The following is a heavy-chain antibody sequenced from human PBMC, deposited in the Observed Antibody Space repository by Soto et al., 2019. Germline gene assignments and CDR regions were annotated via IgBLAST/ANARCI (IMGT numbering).Heavy chain of an antibody. CDR1: GFTFSSYG. J-gene: IGHJ4*02. CDR2: IWYDGSNK. CDR3: ARIDNAHSNYVSALDY. Sequence: PGGSLRLSCAASGFTFSSYGMHWVRQAPGKGLEWAAVIWYDGSNKYYADSVKGRFTISRDNSKNTLYLQMNSLRAEDTAVYYCARIDNAHSNYVSALDYWGQGTLVTVSS. D-gene: IGHD4-4*01. V-gene: IGHV3-33*01.